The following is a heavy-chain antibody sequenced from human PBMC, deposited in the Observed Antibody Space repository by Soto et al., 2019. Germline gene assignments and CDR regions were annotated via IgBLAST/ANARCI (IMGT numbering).Heavy chain of an antibody. J-gene: IGHJ5*02. CDR3: AREPSGPVGELFP. Sequence: GASVKVSCKASGGTFSSYAISWVRQAPGQGLEWMGGIIPIFGTANYAQKFQGRVTITADESTSTAYMELSSLRSEDTAVYYCAREPSGPVGELFPWGQGTLVTVSS. CDR2: IIPIFGTA. CDR1: GGTFSSYA. V-gene: IGHV1-69*13. D-gene: IGHD3-10*01.